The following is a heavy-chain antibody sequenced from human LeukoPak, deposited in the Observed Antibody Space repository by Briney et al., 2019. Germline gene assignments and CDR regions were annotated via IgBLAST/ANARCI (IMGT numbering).Heavy chain of an antibody. CDR3: ARDHRYAFDN. Sequence: GGAPRHSSVASLFSPIVYSVNCVPAALGEGVGCGSYIGISSGNTNYTDSVKGRFTISRHKTRESLNLQMNSLRVEDTSVYYCARDHRYAFDNWGHETLVTVSS. CDR1: LFSPIVYS. J-gene: IGHJ4*01. D-gene: IGHD5-12*01. CDR2: IGISSGNT. V-gene: IGHV3-48*01.